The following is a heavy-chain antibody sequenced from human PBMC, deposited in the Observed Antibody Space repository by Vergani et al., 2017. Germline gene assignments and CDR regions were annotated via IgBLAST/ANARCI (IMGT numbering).Heavy chain of an antibody. Sequence: QVQLVQSGAEVKKPGSSVKVSCKASGGTFSSYAISWVRQAPGQGLEWMGGIIPIFGTANYAQKFKGRVTITADESTSTAYMELSSLRSEDTAVYYCAGDSKKAVAGLYCYDYYMDVWGKGTTVTVAS. CDR1: GGTFSSYA. V-gene: IGHV1-69*01. D-gene: IGHD6-19*01. CDR2: IIPIFGTA. J-gene: IGHJ6*03. CDR3: AGDSKKAVAGLYCYDYYMDV.